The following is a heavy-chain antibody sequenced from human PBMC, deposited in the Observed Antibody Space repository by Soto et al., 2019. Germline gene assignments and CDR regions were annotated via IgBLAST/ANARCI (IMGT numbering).Heavy chain of an antibody. CDR2: IYNSGIT. CDR3: ARGVTVIGLVSRFWFDP. D-gene: IGHD3-3*01. Sequence: QVLLQESGPGLVKSSQTQSLTCTVSGGSISSGDYSWSWVRQSPGKGLEWIGNIYNSGITYYNPSLKCRVVISIDTSRNQFSLRLNSLTAAYRAVYFCARGVTVIGLVSRFWFDPWGQGTVVTVSS. CDR1: GGSISSGDYS. J-gene: IGHJ5*02. V-gene: IGHV4-30-4*01.